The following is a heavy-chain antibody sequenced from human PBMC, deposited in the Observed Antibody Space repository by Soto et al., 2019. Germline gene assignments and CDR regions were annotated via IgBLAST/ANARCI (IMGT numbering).Heavy chain of an antibody. CDR3: ARRVFGVVNGFGP. V-gene: IGHV4-39*02. CDR2: IYYSGST. Sequence: QLQLQESGPGLVKPSETLSLTCTVSGGSISSSSYYWGWIRQPPGKGLEWIGSIYYSGSTYYNPSLKSRVTISADTSKNHFSLQLSSVTAADTAVYYCARRVFGVVNGFGPWGQGTLVTVSS. D-gene: IGHD3-3*01. J-gene: IGHJ5*02. CDR1: GGSISSSSYY.